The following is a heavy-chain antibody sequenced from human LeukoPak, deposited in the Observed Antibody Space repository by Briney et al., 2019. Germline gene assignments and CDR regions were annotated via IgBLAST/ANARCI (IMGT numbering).Heavy chain of an antibody. J-gene: IGHJ5*02. CDR3: ARDDGYYDFWSGSRWFDP. D-gene: IGHD3-3*01. CDR1: GGTFSSYT. Sequence: SVKVSCKASGGTFSSYTISWVRQAPGQGLEWVGRIIPILGIANYAQKFQGRVTITADKSMSTAYMELSSLRSEDTAVYYCARDDGYYDFWSGSRWFDPWGQGTLVTVSS. CDR2: IIPILGIA. V-gene: IGHV1-69*04.